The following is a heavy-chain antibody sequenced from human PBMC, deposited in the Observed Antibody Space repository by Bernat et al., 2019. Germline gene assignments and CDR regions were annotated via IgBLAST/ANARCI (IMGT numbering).Heavy chain of an antibody. V-gene: IGHV3-30*02. CDR2: IRYDGTNN. D-gene: IGHD4-17*01. CDR1: GFTFSTYG. CDR3: AKVLGHDYGVTNWYFDL. Sequence: QVQLVESGGGVVQPGGSLRLSCGASGFTFSTYGMHWVRQAPGKGLEWVAFIRYDGTNNYYADSVKGRFTISRDNSKNTLFLQMNSLRAEDTAVYYCAKVLGHDYGVTNWYFDLWGRGTLVTVSS. J-gene: IGHJ2*01.